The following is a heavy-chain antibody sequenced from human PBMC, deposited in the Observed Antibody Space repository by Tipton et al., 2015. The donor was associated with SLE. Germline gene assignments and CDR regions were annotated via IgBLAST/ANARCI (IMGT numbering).Heavy chain of an antibody. D-gene: IGHD2-15*01. V-gene: IGHV3-33*01. CDR1: GFTFRNAG. Sequence: QLVQSGGGVVQPGRSLRFSCAASGFTFRNAGMHWVRQAPGKGLEWVAFIWYDGSNKHYAESVKGRFAVSRDNTKNTLWLEIDSLRVEDTAIYYCARDRGWPAAHFDVWGQGTLLTVSS. J-gene: IGHJ4*02. CDR3: ARDRGWPAAHFDV. CDR2: IWYDGSNK.